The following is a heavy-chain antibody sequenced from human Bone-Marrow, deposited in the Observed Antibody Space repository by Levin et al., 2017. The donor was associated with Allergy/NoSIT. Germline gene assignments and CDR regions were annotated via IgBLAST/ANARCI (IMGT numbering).Heavy chain of an antibody. CDR1: YFTFIFYS. CDR2: ISFYCVRT. D-gene: IGHD3-10*01. CDR3: ARLGTMVQGPPNN. Sequence: SFSSSYFTFIFYSITFILHSPFNFLYFFSAISFYCVRTYYADSVQGRFTISRDNSQNTLYLQMNTLRAEDTAVYYCARLGTMVQGPPNNWGQGTLVTVSS. V-gene: IGHV3-23*01. J-gene: IGHJ4*02.